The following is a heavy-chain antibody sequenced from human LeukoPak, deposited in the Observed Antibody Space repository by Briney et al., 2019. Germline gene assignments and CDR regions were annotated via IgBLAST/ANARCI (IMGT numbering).Heavy chain of an antibody. Sequence: GGSLRLSCAASGFTFSSYSMNWVRQAPGKGLEWVSSISSSSSYIYYADSVKGRFTISRDNAKNSLYLQMNSLRAEDTAVYYCARDRNYGGNSGYFDYWGQGTLVTVSS. CDR3: ARDRNYGGNSGYFDY. D-gene: IGHD4-23*01. CDR2: ISSSSSYI. J-gene: IGHJ4*02. V-gene: IGHV3-21*01. CDR1: GFTFSSYS.